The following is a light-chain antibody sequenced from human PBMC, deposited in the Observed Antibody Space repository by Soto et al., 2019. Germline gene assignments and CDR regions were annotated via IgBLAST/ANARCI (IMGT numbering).Light chain of an antibody. CDR2: AAS. CDR1: QSISTY. V-gene: IGKV1-39*01. J-gene: IGKJ1*01. Sequence: DIQMTQSPSSLSASVGDRVTITCRASQSISTYLNWYQQKPGKAPKLLIYAASSLQSGVQSRFSGSGPGTDFTLTISSLQPEDFATYYCQQSYSTPPAFGQGTKVEIK. CDR3: QQSYSTPPA.